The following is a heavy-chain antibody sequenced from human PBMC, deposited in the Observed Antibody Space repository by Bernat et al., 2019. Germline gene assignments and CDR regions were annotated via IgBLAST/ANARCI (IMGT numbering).Heavy chain of an antibody. CDR2: ISAYNGNT. D-gene: IGHD3-9*01. CDR3: ARDWAGETTVLRYFDWYGMDV. J-gene: IGHJ6*02. CDR1: GYTFTSYG. V-gene: IGHV1-18*01. Sequence: QVQLVQSGAEVKKPGASVKVSCKASGYTFTSYGISWVRQAPGQGLEWMGWISAYNGNTNYAQKLQGRVTMTTDTSTSTAYMELRSLRSDDTAVYYCARDWAGETTVLRYFDWYGMDVWGQGTTVTVSS.